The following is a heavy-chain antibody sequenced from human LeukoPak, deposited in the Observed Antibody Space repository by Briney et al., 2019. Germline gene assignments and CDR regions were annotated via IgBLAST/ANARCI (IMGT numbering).Heavy chain of an antibody. CDR2: IYPCDSDN. Sequence: GASLQISWQGSGYSLTSYWIGWGRPVPGKGLEGMGSIYPCDSDNIYSPSFQGQVTISADKSISSAYLQWSSLKASDTAMYYCARHGYCSSTSCPLDYWGQGTLVTVSS. D-gene: IGHD2-2*03. CDR3: ARHGYCSSTSCPLDY. CDR1: GYSLTSYW. J-gene: IGHJ4*02. V-gene: IGHV5-51*01.